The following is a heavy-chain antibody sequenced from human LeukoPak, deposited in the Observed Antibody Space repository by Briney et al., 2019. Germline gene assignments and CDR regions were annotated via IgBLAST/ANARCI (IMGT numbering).Heavy chain of an antibody. D-gene: IGHD3-22*01. J-gene: IGHJ4*02. V-gene: IGHV1-18*01. Sequence: ASVKVSCKASGYTFTSYGISWVRQAPGQGPAGMGWISTYNGNTNYAQKLQGRVTMTTDTSTSTAYMELRSLRSDDTALYYCARDVGYYDSSGSNYWGQGTLVTVSS. CDR1: GYTFTSYG. CDR2: ISTYNGNT. CDR3: ARDVGYYDSSGSNY.